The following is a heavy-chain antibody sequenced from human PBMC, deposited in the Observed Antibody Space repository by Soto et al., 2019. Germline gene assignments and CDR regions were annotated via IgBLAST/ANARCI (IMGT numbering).Heavy chain of an antibody. CDR2: ISSASSSI. CDR1: GFTFSSYS. CDR3: ARCDAFKAFDL. Sequence: PGGSLRLSCATSGFTFSSYSMNWVRQAPGKGLEWVASISSASSSIDFADSVKGRFTISRDNVNNSVFLQMNSLRAEDTGFYYCARCDAFKAFDLWGQGTMVTVSS. J-gene: IGHJ3*01. V-gene: IGHV3-21*01.